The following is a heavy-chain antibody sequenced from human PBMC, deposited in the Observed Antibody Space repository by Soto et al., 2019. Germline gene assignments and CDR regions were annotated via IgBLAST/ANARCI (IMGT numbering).Heavy chain of an antibody. Sequence: QVQLAESGGGVVQPGTSLRVSCVGSGFTFRSYVIHWVRQAPGKGLEWVALTSYDGSGKYYGDSVRGRFTISRDNSRNTVDLQMDSLRLEDTALYYCARRGTTGGLDVWGQGTLVSVSS. CDR2: TSYDGSGK. CDR3: ARRGTTGGLDV. D-gene: IGHD3-16*01. V-gene: IGHV3-30*19. J-gene: IGHJ1*01. CDR1: GFTFRSYV.